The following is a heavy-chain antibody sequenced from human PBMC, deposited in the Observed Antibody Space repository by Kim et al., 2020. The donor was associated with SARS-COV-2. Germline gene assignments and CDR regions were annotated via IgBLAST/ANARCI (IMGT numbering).Heavy chain of an antibody. V-gene: IGHV3-48*01. CDR2: INRRGSTI. D-gene: IGHD2-15*01. CDR1: GFTLSNNG. Sequence: GGSLRLSCAVSGFTLSNNGMSWVRQAPGKGLEWVSMINRRGSTIYYADSVKGRFTISRDNAKNSLYLQMNSLRADDTAVYYCATHHTGRGCRGVYF. CDR3: ATHHTGRGCRGVYF. J-gene: IGHJ1*01.